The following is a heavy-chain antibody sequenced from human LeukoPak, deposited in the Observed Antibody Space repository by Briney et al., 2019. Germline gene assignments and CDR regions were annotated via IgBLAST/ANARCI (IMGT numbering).Heavy chain of an antibody. J-gene: IGHJ4*02. CDR2: INPSGGGT. V-gene: IGHV1-46*01. Sequence: ASVKVSCKASGYTFTTYFIHWVRQALGQGLEWMGMINPSGGGTTYAQNFQGRVTMTRDTSTSTVYMDLSSLRSEDTALYYCARGENSGLFDYWGQGTLVTVSS. CDR1: GYTFTTYF. D-gene: IGHD3-10*01. CDR3: ARGENSGLFDY.